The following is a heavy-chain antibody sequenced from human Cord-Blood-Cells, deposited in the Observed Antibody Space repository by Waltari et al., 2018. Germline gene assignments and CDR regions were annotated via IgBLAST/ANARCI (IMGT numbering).Heavy chain of an antibody. Sequence: EVQLVESGGGLVKPGGSLRLSCAASGFTFSGYSMNWVRQAPGKGLEWVSSISSSSSYIYYADSVKGRFTISRDNAKNSLYLQMNRLRAEDTAVYYCARTSGWYAFDIWGQGTMVTVSS. D-gene: IGHD6-19*01. V-gene: IGHV3-21*01. CDR3: ARTSGWYAFDI. J-gene: IGHJ3*02. CDR1: GFTFSGYS. CDR2: ISSSSSYI.